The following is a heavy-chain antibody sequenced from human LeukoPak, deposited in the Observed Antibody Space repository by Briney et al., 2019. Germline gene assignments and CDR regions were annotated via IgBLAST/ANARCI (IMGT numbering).Heavy chain of an antibody. D-gene: IGHD5-18*01. CDR1: GFTFSSYG. CDR3: ARADVDTAMVVDY. Sequence: PGGSLRLSCAASGFTFSSYGMHWVRQAPGKGLEWVAVIWYDGSNKYYADSVKGRFTISRDNSKNTLYLQMNRLRAEDTAVYYCARADVDTAMVVDYWGQGTLVTVSS. V-gene: IGHV3-33*01. CDR2: IWYDGSNK. J-gene: IGHJ4*02.